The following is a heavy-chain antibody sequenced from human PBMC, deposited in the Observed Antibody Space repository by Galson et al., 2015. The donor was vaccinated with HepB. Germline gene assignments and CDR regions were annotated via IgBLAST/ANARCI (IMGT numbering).Heavy chain of an antibody. J-gene: IGHJ4*02. V-gene: IGHV3-49*04. CDR2: IRSKAYGGTT. CDR3: TRAQGDLDYFDY. Sequence: SLRLSCAASGFTFGDYAMSWVRQAPGKGLEWVGFIRSKAYGGTTEYAASVKGRFTISRDDSKSIAYLQMNSLKTEDTAVYYCTRAQGDLDYFDYWGQGTLVTVSS. D-gene: IGHD2-21*02. CDR1: GFTFGDYA.